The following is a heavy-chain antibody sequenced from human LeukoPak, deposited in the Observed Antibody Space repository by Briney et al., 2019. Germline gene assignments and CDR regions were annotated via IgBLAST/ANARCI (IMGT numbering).Heavy chain of an antibody. CDR1: GGSISSYY. Sequence: SETLSLTCTVSGGSISSYYWSWIRQPPGKGLEWIGYTYYSGSTNYNPSLKSRVTISVDTSKNQFSLKLSSVTAADTAVYYCASSYCGGDCSLLFDYWGQGTLVTVSS. CDR3: ASSYCGGDCSLLFDY. D-gene: IGHD2-21*01. V-gene: IGHV4-59*01. J-gene: IGHJ4*02. CDR2: TYYSGST.